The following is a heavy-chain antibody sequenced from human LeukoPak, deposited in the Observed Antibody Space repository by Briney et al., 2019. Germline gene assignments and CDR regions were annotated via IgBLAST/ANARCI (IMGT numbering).Heavy chain of an antibody. CDR1: GFTFSSYA. CDR2: VSYDGSVK. V-gene: IGHV3-30*18. CDR3: AKRGGSGSPHYFDY. J-gene: IGHJ4*02. Sequence: PGRSLRLSCAASGFTFSSYAMHWVRRAPGKGLEWVAVVSYDGSVKYYADSVKGRLTISRDNSKSTLYLQMNSLRAEDTAEYYCAKRGGSGSPHYFDYWGQGTLVTVSP. D-gene: IGHD3-10*01.